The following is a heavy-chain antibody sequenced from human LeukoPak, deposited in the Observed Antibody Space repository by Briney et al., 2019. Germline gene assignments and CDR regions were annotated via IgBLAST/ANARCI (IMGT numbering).Heavy chain of an antibody. CDR3: ARAVRGYSYAYLPY. CDR2: ISAYDGNT. V-gene: IGHV1-18*01. D-gene: IGHD5-18*01. J-gene: IGHJ4*02. CDR1: GYTFSSYG. Sequence: ASVKVSCKASGYTFSSYGISWVRQAPGQGLEWMGWISAYDGNTDYAQNPQGRHTMTTDTSTSTAHMELRSLRSDDTAVYYCARAVRGYSYAYLPYWGQGTLVTVSS.